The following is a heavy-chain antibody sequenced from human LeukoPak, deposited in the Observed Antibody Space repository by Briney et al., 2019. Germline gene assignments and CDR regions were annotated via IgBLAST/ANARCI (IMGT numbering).Heavy chain of an antibody. CDR3: LVRGGWGDLYGMDV. J-gene: IGHJ6*02. D-gene: IGHD3-10*01. V-gene: IGHV3-30-3*01. CDR1: GFTFSSYA. CDR2: ISYDGSNK. Sequence: GGSLRLSCAASGFTFSSYAMSWVRQAPGKGLEWVAVISYDGSNKYYADSVKGRFTISRDNSKNTLYLQMNSLRAEDTAVYYSLVRGGWGDLYGMDVWGQGTTVTVSS.